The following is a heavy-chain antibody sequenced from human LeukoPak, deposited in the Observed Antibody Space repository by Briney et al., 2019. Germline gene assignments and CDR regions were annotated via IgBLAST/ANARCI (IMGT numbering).Heavy chain of an antibody. CDR3: AKVGLFPYTAMGN. CDR1: GLTSDCYA. Sequence: GGSLRLSCAASGLTSDCYAMSWVRQAPGKGLEWVSAISGSGGSTYYADSVKGRFTISRDNSKNTLYLQMNSLRAEDTAVYYCAKVGLFPYTAMGNWGQGTLVTVSS. J-gene: IGHJ4*02. D-gene: IGHD5-18*01. CDR2: ISGSGGST. V-gene: IGHV3-23*01.